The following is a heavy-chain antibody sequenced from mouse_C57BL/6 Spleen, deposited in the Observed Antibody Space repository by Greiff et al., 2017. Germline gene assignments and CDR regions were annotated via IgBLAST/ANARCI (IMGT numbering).Heavy chain of an antibody. CDR1: GYTFTSYW. J-gene: IGHJ1*03. V-gene: IGHV1-52*01. Sequence: VQLQQPGAELVRPGSSVKLSCKASGYTFTSYWMHWVKQRPIPGLEWIGNIDPSDSETHYNQKFKDKATLTVAKSSSTAYMQLSCLTSEDSAVYYWARDRGYYYGSTWYFDVWGTGTTVTVSS. D-gene: IGHD1-1*01. CDR2: IDPSDSET. CDR3: ARDRGYYYGSTWYFDV.